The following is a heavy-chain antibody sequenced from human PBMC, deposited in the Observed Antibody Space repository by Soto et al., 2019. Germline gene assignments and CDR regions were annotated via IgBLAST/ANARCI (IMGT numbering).Heavy chain of an antibody. J-gene: IGHJ6*02. CDR2: IIPILGIA. CDR1: GGTFSSYT. Sequence: QVQLVQSGAEVKKPGSSVKVSCKASGGTFSSYTISWVRQAPGQGLEWMGRIIPILGIANYAQKFQGRVTSTADKSTSTAYMELSSLRSEDTAVYYCATNLQSGSYYGMDVWGQGTTVTVSS. D-gene: IGHD1-26*01. CDR3: ATNLQSGSYYGMDV. V-gene: IGHV1-69*02.